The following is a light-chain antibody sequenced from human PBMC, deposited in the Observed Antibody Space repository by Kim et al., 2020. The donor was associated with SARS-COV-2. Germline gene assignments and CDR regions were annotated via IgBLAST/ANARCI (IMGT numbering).Light chain of an antibody. J-gene: IGLJ3*02. CDR1: SIVVGASTK. Sequence: QSIAIPCAGPSIVVGASTKSSWYQQHPGKAPKLMIYDVSKRPSGVPGRFSGSKSGNTASLTISGLQAEDEADYYCCSYAGSYTFWVFGGGTQLTVL. CDR2: DVS. V-gene: IGLV2-11*01. CDR3: CSYAGSYTFWV.